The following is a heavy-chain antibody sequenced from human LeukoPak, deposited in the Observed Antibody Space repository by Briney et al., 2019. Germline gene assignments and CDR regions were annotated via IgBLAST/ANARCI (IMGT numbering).Heavy chain of an antibody. CDR3: ARVSAYCSSTSCYTVWYSDL. V-gene: IGHV1-18*01. CDR2: ISAYNGHT. D-gene: IGHD2-2*02. J-gene: IGHJ2*01. Sequence: ASVKVSCKASGYTFTSYGISWVRQAPGQGLEWMGWISAYNGHTNYAQKLQGRVTMTTDTSTSTAYMELRSLRSDDTAVYYCARVSAYCSSTSCYTVWYSDLWGRGTLVTVSS. CDR1: GYTFTSYG.